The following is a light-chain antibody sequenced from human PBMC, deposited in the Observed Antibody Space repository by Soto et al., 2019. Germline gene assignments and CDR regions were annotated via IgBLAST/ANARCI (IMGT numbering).Light chain of an antibody. CDR2: EVS. V-gene: IGLV2-14*01. Sequence: SVLTQPASVSGSPGQSITISCTGTSGDVDAFDYVSWYQQHPGKAPKLMIFEVSDRPSGVSDRFSGSKSGSTASLTISGLQAEDEADYFCTSFTSSSTQVFXTGTKLTVL. CDR3: TSFTSSSTQV. CDR1: SGDVDAFDY. J-gene: IGLJ1*01.